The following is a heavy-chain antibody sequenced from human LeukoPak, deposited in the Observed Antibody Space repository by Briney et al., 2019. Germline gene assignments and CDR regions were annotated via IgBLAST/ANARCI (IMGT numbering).Heavy chain of an antibody. D-gene: IGHD1-1*01. Sequence: VASVKVSCKASGGTFSSYAISWVRQAPGQGLEWIGGIIPIFGTANYAQKFQGRVTITADESTSTAYMELSSLRSEDTAVYYCARGPTGYNWNDVSLRGYYYYYMDVWGKGTTVTVSS. V-gene: IGHV1-69*13. CDR2: IIPIFGTA. CDR3: ARGPTGYNWNDVSLRGYYYYYMDV. J-gene: IGHJ6*03. CDR1: GGTFSSYA.